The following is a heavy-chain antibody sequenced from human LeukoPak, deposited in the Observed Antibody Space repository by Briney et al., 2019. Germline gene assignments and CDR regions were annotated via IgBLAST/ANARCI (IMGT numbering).Heavy chain of an antibody. V-gene: IGHV3-48*03. Sequence: GGSLRLSCAASGFTFSSYEMNWVRQAPGKGLEWVSYISSSGSTTYYADSVKGRFTISRDNAKNSLYLQMNSLRAEDTAVYYCARDGGDYFDYWGQGTLVTVSS. J-gene: IGHJ4*02. D-gene: IGHD2-21*01. CDR3: ARDGGDYFDY. CDR1: GFTFSSYE. CDR2: ISSSGSTT.